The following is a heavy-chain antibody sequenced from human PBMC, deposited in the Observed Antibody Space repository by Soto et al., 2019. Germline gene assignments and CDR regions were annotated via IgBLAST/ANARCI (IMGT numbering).Heavy chain of an antibody. CDR3: AKGSGDSSFSPADY. Sequence: EVQMLESGGDLVQPGGSLRLPSAASGFTFSTYAMSWVRQPPGRGLERVSLITGSGGEIYYSDSVRGRFTISRDNSKNTVYLQRDSLSADDTALYHCAKGSGDSSFSPADYWGQGTLVTVSS. CDR1: GFTFSTYA. D-gene: IGHD6-6*01. CDR2: ITGSGGEI. V-gene: IGHV3-23*01. J-gene: IGHJ4*02.